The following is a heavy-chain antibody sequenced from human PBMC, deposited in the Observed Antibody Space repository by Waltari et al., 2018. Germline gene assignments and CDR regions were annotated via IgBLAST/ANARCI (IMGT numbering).Heavy chain of an antibody. CDR1: GFTFRSYW. Sequence: EVQLVESGGGLVQPGGSLRLSCAASGFTFRSYWMSWVGQAPGKGLEWVANIKQDGSEKYYVDSVKGRFTISRDNAKNSLYLQMNSLRAEDTAVYYSAREEAVAGEIDYWGQGTLVTVSS. D-gene: IGHD6-19*01. V-gene: IGHV3-7*01. J-gene: IGHJ4*02. CDR3: AREEAVAGEIDY. CDR2: IKQDGSEK.